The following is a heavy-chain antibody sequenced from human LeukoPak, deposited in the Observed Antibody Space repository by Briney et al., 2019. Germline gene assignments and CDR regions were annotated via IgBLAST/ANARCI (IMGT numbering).Heavy chain of an antibody. J-gene: IGHJ5*02. Sequence: GGSLRLSCSASGFTFSSYTMHWARQAPGKGLEYASTISNNVYSTYYADSVKGRFTMSRDDSKNTPYLHMSSLRVEDTAVYYCVKGGNDLLNWFDPWGQGTLVTVSS. D-gene: IGHD5-12*01. V-gene: IGHV3-64D*09. CDR1: GFTFSSYT. CDR2: ISNNVYST. CDR3: VKGGNDLLNWFDP.